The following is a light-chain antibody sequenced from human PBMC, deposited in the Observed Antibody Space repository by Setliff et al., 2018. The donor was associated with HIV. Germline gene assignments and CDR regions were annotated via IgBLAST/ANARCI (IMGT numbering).Light chain of an antibody. J-gene: IGLJ2*01. Sequence: QSVLTQPASVPGSPGQSITISCTGTSSDVGGYNYVSWYQQHPGKAPKLMIYDVSKWPSGVSNRFSGSKSGNTASLTISGLQTEDEADYYCSSYTSSSSLVFGGGTKVTVL. CDR2: DVS. CDR1: SSDVGGYNY. V-gene: IGLV2-14*01. CDR3: SSYTSSSSLV.